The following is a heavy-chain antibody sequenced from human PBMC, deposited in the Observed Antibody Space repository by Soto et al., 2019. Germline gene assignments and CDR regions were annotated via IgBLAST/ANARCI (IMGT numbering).Heavy chain of an antibody. D-gene: IGHD2-15*01. CDR1: GGSFSGYY. Sequence: SETLSLTCAVYGGSFSGYYWSWIRQPSGKGLERIGEINHSGSTNYNPSLKSRVTISVDTSKNQFSLKLSSVTAADTAVYYCARTSGYCSGGSCYAAHYYYYMDVWGKGTTVTVSS. CDR3: ARTSGYCSGGSCYAAHYYYYMDV. V-gene: IGHV4-34*01. J-gene: IGHJ6*03. CDR2: INHSGST.